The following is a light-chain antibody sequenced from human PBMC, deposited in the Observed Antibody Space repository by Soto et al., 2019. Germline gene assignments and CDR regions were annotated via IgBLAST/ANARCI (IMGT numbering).Light chain of an antibody. CDR3: EQYNSYWT. Sequence: DIQMNHSPSTLSASIGYRFTITCRASQSISSWLAWYQQKPGKVPKLLIYDASSLESGVPSMFSGSGSGTEFTLTISSLQPDDFATYYSEQYNSYWTFGQGTTGDIK. V-gene: IGKV1-5*01. J-gene: IGKJ1*01. CDR2: DAS. CDR1: QSISSW.